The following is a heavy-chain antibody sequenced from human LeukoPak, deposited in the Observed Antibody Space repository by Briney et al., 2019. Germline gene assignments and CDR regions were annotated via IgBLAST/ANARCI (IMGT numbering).Heavy chain of an antibody. CDR1: GGSISSHY. CDR3: ARGGPPYDFWSGYYSPSYYYYYMDV. D-gene: IGHD3-3*01. CDR2: IYTSGSN. Sequence: SETLSLTCTVSGGSISSHYWRWIRQPAAKERDWIGRIYTSGSNNYNPSVKSGVTMSVDTSKSQFALKLSSVTAADTAVYYCARGGPPYDFWSGYYSPSYYYYYMDVWGKGTTVTVSS. V-gene: IGHV4-4*07. J-gene: IGHJ6*03.